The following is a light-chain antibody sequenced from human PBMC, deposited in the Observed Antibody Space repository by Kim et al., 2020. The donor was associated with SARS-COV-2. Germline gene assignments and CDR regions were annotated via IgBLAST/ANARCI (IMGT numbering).Light chain of an antibody. Sequence: SGSPGQSATITCSGDRLGEKYACWYQQEPGQSPEVVIYQDTKRPSEIPERFSGSNSGNTATLTISRTQTMDEADYYCQVWDSTTTVFGGGTQLTVL. CDR1: RLGEKY. V-gene: IGLV3-1*01. CDR3: QVWDSTTTV. J-gene: IGLJ2*01. CDR2: QDT.